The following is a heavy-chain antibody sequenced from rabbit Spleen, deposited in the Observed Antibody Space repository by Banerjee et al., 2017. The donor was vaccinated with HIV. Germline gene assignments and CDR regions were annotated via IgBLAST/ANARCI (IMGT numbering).Heavy chain of an antibody. Sequence: QSLEESGGDLVKPGASLTLTCTASRFSFSSSYYMCWVRQAPGKGLEWIACIDSGSSGFTYFANWAKGRFTISKTSSTTVTLQMTSLTAADTATYFCARDSGSSFSSYGMDLWGPGTLVTVS. J-gene: IGHJ6*01. CDR3: ARDSGSSFSSYGMDL. V-gene: IGHV1S40*01. CDR1: RFSFSSSYY. D-gene: IGHD8-1*01. CDR2: IDSGSSGFT.